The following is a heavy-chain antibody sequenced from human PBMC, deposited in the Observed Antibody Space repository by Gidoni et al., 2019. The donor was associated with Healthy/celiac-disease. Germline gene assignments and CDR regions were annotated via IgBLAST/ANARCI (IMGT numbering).Heavy chain of an antibody. D-gene: IGHD6-19*01. J-gene: IGHJ4*02. CDR2: ISWNSGSI. CDR1: GFTFDDYA. Sequence: QPGRSLRLSCAASGFTFDDYAMHWVRQAPGKGLEWVAGISWNSGSIGYADSVKGRFTISRDNAKNSLYLQMNSLRAEDTALYYCAKGHSSGWYYFDYWGQGTLVTVSS. V-gene: IGHV3-9*01. CDR3: AKGHSSGWYYFDY.